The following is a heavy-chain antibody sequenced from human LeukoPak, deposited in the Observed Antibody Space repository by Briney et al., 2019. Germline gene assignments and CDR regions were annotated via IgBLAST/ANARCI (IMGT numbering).Heavy chain of an antibody. D-gene: IGHD3-22*01. Sequence: PSETLSLTCAVYGGSFSGYYWSWIRQPPGKGLEWTGEINHSGSTNYNPSLKSRVAISVDTSKNQFSLKLSSVTAADTAVYYCASPPMDYYDSSGYSLSDFWGQGTLVTISS. CDR1: GGSFSGYY. CDR2: INHSGST. CDR3: ASPPMDYYDSSGYSLSDF. J-gene: IGHJ4*02. V-gene: IGHV4-34*01.